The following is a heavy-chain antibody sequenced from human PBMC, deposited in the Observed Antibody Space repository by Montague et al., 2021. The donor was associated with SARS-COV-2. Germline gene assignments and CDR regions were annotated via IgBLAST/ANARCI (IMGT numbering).Heavy chain of an antibody. CDR2: IYYSGST. J-gene: IGHJ3*02. CDR3: AREVRYYYDSSGPGAFDI. V-gene: IGHV4-59*01. CDR1: GGSISSYY. D-gene: IGHD3-22*01. Sequence: SETLSLTCTVPGGSISSYYWSWIRQPPGKGLEWIGYIYYSGSTNYNPSLKSRVTISVDTSKNQFSLKLSPVTAADTAVYYCAREVRYYYDSSGPGAFDIWGQGTMVTVSS.